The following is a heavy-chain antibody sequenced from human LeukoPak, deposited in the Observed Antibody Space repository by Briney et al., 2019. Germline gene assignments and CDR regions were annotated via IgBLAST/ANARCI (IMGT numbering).Heavy chain of an antibody. J-gene: IGHJ4*02. V-gene: IGHV3-23*01. CDR3: ANSYTVTTSPFDY. Sequence: GGSLRLSCAASGFTFSTYVMSWVRQTPGKGLEWVSTISNSGGSTYNADSVKGRFTISRDNSKNTLYLQMNSLRAEDTAVYFCANSYTVTTSPFDYWGQGTLVSVSS. CDR1: GFTFSTYV. CDR2: ISNSGGST. D-gene: IGHD4-17*01.